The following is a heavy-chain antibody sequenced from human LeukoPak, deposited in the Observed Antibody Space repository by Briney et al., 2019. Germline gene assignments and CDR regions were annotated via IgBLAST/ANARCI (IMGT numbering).Heavy chain of an antibody. V-gene: IGHV3-23*01. CDR2: ISGSGGET. CDR1: GFTFSISA. J-gene: IGHJ4*02. CDR3: AKGLSGNFDY. Sequence: PGGSLRLSCAVSGFTFSISAMSWVRQAPGKGLEWVSGISGSGGETYYAESVKGRFTISRDNSKNTSYMQMNSLRVEDTALYYCAKGLSGNFDYWGQGTLVTVSS.